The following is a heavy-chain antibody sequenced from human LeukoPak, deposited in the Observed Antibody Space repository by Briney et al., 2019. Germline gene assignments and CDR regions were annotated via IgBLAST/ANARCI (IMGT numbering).Heavy chain of an antibody. D-gene: IGHD1-7*01. J-gene: IGHJ5*02. CDR3: ASQKTTSRFDP. CDR2: IYYGGNT. CDR1: GGSISSSSYY. Sequence: ASETLSLTCTVSGGSISSSSYYWGWIRQPPGKGLEWIGSIYYGGNTYYNPTLKSRVTISVDTSKNQFSLKLSSVTAADTAVYYCASQKTTSRFDPWGQGTLVTVSS. V-gene: IGHV4-39*01.